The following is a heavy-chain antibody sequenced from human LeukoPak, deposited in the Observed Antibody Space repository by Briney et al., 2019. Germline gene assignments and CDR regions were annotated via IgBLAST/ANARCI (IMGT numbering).Heavy chain of an antibody. CDR2: IYPGDSDT. D-gene: IGHD3-16*01. J-gene: IGHJ6*02. CDR1: GYSFTSYW. Sequence: GESLKISCKGSGYSFTSYWIGWVRQMPGKGLEWMGIIYPGDSDTRYSPSFQGQVTISADKSIGTAYLQWSSLKASDTAMYYCARGGSYSQYYYYGMDVWGQGTTVTVSS. CDR3: ARGGSYSQYYYYGMDV. V-gene: IGHV5-51*01.